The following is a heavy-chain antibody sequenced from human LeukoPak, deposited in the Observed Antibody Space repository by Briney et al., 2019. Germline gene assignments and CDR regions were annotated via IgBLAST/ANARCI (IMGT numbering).Heavy chain of an antibody. V-gene: IGHV4-59*01. Sequence: SETLSLTCTVSGASLSTDYWSWIRQPPGKGLEWIGYIYNSGSTNYNPSLRSRVTILVDTSKNQFSLKLTSVTAADTAVYYCARALKIGRLGYFYYYMDVWGKGTTVTVSS. CDR2: IYNSGST. J-gene: IGHJ6*03. D-gene: IGHD4-11*01. CDR3: ARALKIGRLGYFYYYMDV. CDR1: GASLSTDY.